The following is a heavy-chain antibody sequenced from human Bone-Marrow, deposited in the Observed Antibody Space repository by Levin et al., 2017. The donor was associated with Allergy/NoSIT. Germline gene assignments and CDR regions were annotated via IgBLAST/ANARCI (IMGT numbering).Heavy chain of an antibody. CDR2: VSTSCADT. CDR1: GFTFSSYV. V-gene: IGHV3-23*01. J-gene: IGHJ4*02. D-gene: IGHD3-22*01. Sequence: GESLKISCAASGFTFSSYVMSWVRQAPGKGLEWVSDVSTSCADTYYADSVRGRFTISRDNSKNTLYLHLNSLRVEDTAVYYCAKFFPHYDRSGKVDNWGQGTLVTVSS. CDR3: AKFFPHYDRSGKVDN.